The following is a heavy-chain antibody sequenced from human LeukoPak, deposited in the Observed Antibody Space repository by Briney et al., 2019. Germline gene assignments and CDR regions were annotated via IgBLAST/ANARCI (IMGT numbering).Heavy chain of an antibody. CDR3: ARVRLPNYYYYYYMDV. CDR1: GGSFSGYY. J-gene: IGHJ6*03. CDR2: INRSGST. V-gene: IGHV4-34*01. Sequence: SETLSLTCAVYGGSFSGYYWSWIRQPPGKGLEWIGEINRSGSTNYNPSLKSRVTISVDTSKNQFSLKLSSVTAADTAVYYCARVRLPNYYYYYYMDVWGKGTTVTVSS.